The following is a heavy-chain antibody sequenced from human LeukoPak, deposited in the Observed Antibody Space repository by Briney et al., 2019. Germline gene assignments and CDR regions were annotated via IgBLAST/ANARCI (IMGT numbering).Heavy chain of an antibody. V-gene: IGHV3-30*18. CDR3: AKDSYYETPAPGY. CDR2: ISYDGSNK. CDR1: GFTFSSYG. D-gene: IGHD3-22*01. Sequence: GGSLRLSCAASGFTFSSYGMHWVRQAPGKGLEWVAVISYDGSNKYYADSVKGRFTISRDNSKNTLYLQMNSLRAEDTAVYYCAKDSYYETPAPGYWGQGTLVTVSS. J-gene: IGHJ4*02.